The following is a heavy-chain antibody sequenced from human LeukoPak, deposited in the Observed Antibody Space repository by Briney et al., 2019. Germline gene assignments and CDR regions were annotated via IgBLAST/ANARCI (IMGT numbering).Heavy chain of an antibody. CDR2: IYTSGST. CDR3: ARAGGFGWNYYYYYMDV. Sequence: SETLSLTCTVSGGSISSYYWSWSRQPAGRGLEWIGRIYTSGSTNYNPSLKSRVTMSVDTSKNQFSLKLSSVTAADTAVYYCARAGGFGWNYYYYYMDVWGKGTTVTVSS. J-gene: IGHJ6*03. D-gene: IGHD6-19*01. V-gene: IGHV4-4*07. CDR1: GGSISSYY.